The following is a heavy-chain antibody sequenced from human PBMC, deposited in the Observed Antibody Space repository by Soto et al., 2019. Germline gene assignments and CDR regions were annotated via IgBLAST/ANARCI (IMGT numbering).Heavy chain of an antibody. Sequence: LRLSCAASGFTFSSYAMHWVRQAPGKGLEWVAVISYDGSNKYYADSVKGRFTISRDNSKNTLYLQMNSLRAEDTAVYYCARDRRWNDDFDYWGQGTLVTVSS. CDR2: ISYDGSNK. D-gene: IGHD1-1*01. CDR3: ARDRRWNDDFDY. J-gene: IGHJ4*02. V-gene: IGHV3-30-3*01. CDR1: GFTFSSYA.